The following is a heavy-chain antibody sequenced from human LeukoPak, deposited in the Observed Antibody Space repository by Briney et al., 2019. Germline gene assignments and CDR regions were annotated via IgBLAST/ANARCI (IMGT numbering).Heavy chain of an antibody. V-gene: IGHV3-66*01. CDR3: ARKTDHQTGGDY. J-gene: IGHJ4*02. D-gene: IGHD1-1*01. CDR2: IYSGGST. Sequence: PGGSLRLSCAASGFSVSNNYMSWVRQAPGKGLEWVSVIYSGGSTFYADSVKGRFTISRDNSKNTLYLQMNSLRAEDTAVYYCARKTDHQTGGDYWGQGTLVTVSS. CDR1: GFSVSNNY.